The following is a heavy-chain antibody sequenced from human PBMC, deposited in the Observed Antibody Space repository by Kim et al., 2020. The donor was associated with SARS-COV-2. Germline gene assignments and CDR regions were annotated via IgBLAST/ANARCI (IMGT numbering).Heavy chain of an antibody. Sequence: SETLSLTCTVSGGSISSYYWSWIRQPPGKGLEWIVYIYYSGSTNYNPSLKSRVTISVDTSKNQFSLKLSSVTAADTAVYYCARGVPRGYSYGPYFDYWGQGTLVTVSS. J-gene: IGHJ4*02. CDR2: IYYSGST. CDR1: GGSISSYY. D-gene: IGHD5-18*01. V-gene: IGHV4-59*01. CDR3: ARGVPRGYSYGPYFDY.